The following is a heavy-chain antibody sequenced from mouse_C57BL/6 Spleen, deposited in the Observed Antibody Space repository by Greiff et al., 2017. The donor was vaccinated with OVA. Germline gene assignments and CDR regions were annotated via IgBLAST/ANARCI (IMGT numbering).Heavy chain of an antibody. CDR1: GYTFTDYN. CDR3: ARRLYDGSLYYAMDY. CDR2: INPNNGGT. V-gene: IGHV1-18*01. J-gene: IGHJ4*01. D-gene: IGHD2-3*01. Sequence: EVQLQQSGPELVKPGASVKIPCKASGYTFTDYNMDWVKQSHGKSLEWIGDINPNNGGTIYNQKFKGKATLTVDKSSSTAYMELRSLTSEDTAVYYCARRLYDGSLYYAMDYWGQGTSVTVSS.